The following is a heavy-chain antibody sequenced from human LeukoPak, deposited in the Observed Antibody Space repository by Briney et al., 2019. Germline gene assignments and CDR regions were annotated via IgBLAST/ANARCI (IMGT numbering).Heavy chain of an antibody. Sequence: PGGSLRLSCVASGFTFSDYYMSWIRQAPGKRLEWVSFISSSGGSIYYADSVKGRFTISRDNAKNSLYLQMNSLRPEDTAVYYCVRVSRGSGGYFDYWGQGTLVTVSS. CDR1: GFTFSDYY. CDR2: ISSSGGSI. CDR3: VRVSRGSGGYFDY. D-gene: IGHD3-10*01. J-gene: IGHJ4*02. V-gene: IGHV3-11*04.